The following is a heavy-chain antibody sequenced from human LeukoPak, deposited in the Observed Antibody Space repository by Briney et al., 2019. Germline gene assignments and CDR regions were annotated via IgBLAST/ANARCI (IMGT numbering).Heavy chain of an antibody. V-gene: IGHV3-74*01. J-gene: IGHJ4*02. CDR3: ARDPVRRDSY. D-gene: IGHD3-10*01. CDR2: INPDGSQT. Sequence: GGSLRPSCAASGFTFSSNWMHWVRQAPGKGLVWVSHINPDGSQTNYADSVTGRFTISRDNAKNTLYLQMNSLRAEDTAVYYCARDPVRRDSYWGQGTLVTVSS. CDR1: GFTFSSNW.